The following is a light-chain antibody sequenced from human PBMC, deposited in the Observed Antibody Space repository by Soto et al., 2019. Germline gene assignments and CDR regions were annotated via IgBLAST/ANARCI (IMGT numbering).Light chain of an antibody. CDR3: QQYGGSPLYS. V-gene: IGKV3-20*01. CDR1: QNVDSTY. Sequence: DIVLTQSPGTLSLSPGERATLSCRASQNVDSTYLAWYQQTPGQAPRLVIYGSTRRAPVVPDMFSGSWSGTYFTLTSSRLDPEDVAVYFCQQYGGSPLYSFGPGTKVDIK. J-gene: IGKJ2*01. CDR2: GST.